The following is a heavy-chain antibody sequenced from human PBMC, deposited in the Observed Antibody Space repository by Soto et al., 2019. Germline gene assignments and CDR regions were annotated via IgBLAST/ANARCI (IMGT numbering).Heavy chain of an antibody. D-gene: IGHD6-19*01. CDR2: IWYDASNK. CDR1: GFTFRNYG. J-gene: IGHJ4*02. Sequence: GGSLRLSCAASGFTFRNYGMHWVRQAPGKGLEWVAVIWYDASNKYYADSVKGRFTISRDNSKNTLYLQMNSLRVEDTAVYYCARYVSTSGWLDYWGQGALVTVSS. V-gene: IGHV3-33*01. CDR3: ARYVSTSGWLDY.